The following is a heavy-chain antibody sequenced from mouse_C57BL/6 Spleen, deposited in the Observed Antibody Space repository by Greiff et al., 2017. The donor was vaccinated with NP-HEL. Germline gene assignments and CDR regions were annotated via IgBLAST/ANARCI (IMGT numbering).Heavy chain of an antibody. CDR1: GYTFTDYN. Sequence: VHVKQSGPELVKPGASVKIPCKASGYTFTDYNMDWVKQSHGKSLEWIGDINPNNGGTIYNQKFKGKATLTVDKSSSTAYMELRSLTSEDTAVYYCARKANWEDSYYAMDYWGQGTSVTVSS. CDR2: INPNNGGT. V-gene: IGHV1-18*01. J-gene: IGHJ4*01. D-gene: IGHD4-1*01. CDR3: ARKANWEDSYYAMDY.